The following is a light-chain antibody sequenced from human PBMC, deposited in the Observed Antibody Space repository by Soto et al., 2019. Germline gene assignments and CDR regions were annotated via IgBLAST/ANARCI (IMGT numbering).Light chain of an antibody. CDR1: QSVSRR. Sequence: ERVMTQSPYTLSVSPGERAIVSCRASQSVSRRLAWYQRKPGQVPRLLIYDASTRATGIPARFSGSGSGAEFTLSISSLQSEDSELYYCQQYDNWPWTLGQGTKVDIK. V-gene: IGKV3-15*01. J-gene: IGKJ1*01. CDR3: QQYDNWPWT. CDR2: DAS.